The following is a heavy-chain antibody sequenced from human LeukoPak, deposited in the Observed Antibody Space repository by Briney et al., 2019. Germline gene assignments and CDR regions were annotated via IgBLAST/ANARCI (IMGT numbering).Heavy chain of an antibody. Sequence: SETLSLTCTVSGGSISSSSYYWGWIRQPPGKGLEWIGSIYYSGSTYYNPSLKSRVTISVDTSKNQFSLKLSSVTAADTAVYYCARTPPNTVVTPADVAFDIWGQGTMVTVSS. D-gene: IGHD4-23*01. CDR2: IYYSGST. V-gene: IGHV4-39*07. CDR1: GGSISSSSYY. J-gene: IGHJ3*02. CDR3: ARTPPNTVVTPADVAFDI.